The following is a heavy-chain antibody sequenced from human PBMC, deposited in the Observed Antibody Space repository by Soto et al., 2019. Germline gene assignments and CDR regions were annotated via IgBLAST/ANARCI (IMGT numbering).Heavy chain of an antibody. CDR2: IYPGDSDT. D-gene: IGHD4-17*01. CDR1: GYSFTSYW. J-gene: IGHJ4*02. Sequence: SGYSFTSYWIGWVRQMPGKGLEWMGIIYPGDSDTRYSPSFQGQVTISADKSISTAYLQWSSLKASDTAMYYCARPAAYGDYVDYYFDYWGQGTLVTV. CDR3: ARPAAYGDYVDYYFDY. V-gene: IGHV5-51*01.